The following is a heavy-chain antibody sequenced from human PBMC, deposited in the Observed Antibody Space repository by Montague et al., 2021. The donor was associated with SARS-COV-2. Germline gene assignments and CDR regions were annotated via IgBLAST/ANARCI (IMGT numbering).Heavy chain of an antibody. D-gene: IGHD3-10*01. CDR2: INYSGST. J-gene: IGHJ3*02. V-gene: IGHV4-59*01. Sequence: SETLSLTCTVSGGSMSTYYWSWIRQPPGKGLEWIGYINYSGSTHYYPSLKSRVTISVDTSKNQFSLKLSSVTAADTAVYYCARADITMGRGSNRWDFDIWGQGTMVTVSS. CDR3: ARADITMGRGSNRWDFDI. CDR1: GGSMSTYY.